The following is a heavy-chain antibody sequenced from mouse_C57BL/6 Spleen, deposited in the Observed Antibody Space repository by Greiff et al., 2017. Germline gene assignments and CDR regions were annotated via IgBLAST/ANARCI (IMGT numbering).Heavy chain of an antibody. Sequence: QVQLQQPGAELVKPGASVKMSCKASGYTFTSSWITWVKQRPGQGLEWIGDIYPGSGSTNYNATFKSKATLTVDTSSSTVYMQLSSLTSEDSAVYYCAITTVVEDYAMDYWGQGTSVTVSS. J-gene: IGHJ4*01. CDR1: GYTFTSSW. CDR3: AITTVVEDYAMDY. V-gene: IGHV1-55*01. CDR2: IYPGSGST. D-gene: IGHD1-1*01.